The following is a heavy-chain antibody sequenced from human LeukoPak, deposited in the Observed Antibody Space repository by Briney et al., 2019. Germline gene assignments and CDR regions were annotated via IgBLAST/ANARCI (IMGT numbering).Heavy chain of an antibody. Sequence: GRSLRLSCAASGFTFSSYGMHWVRQAPGKGLEWVAVISYDGSNKYYADSVKGRFTTSRDNSKNTLYLQMNSLRAEDTAVYYCAKDRGAAAPLRYFDYWGQGTLVTVSS. J-gene: IGHJ4*02. V-gene: IGHV3-30*18. CDR2: ISYDGSNK. CDR3: AKDRGAAAPLRYFDY. D-gene: IGHD6-13*01. CDR1: GFTFSSYG.